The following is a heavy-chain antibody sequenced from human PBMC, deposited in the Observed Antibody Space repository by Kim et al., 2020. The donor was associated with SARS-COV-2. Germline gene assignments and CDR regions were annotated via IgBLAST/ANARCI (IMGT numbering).Heavy chain of an antibody. Sequence: SETLSLTCTVSGGSISSGGYYWSWIRQHPGKGLEWFGYIYYSGSTYYNPSLKSRVTISVDTSKNQFSLKLSSVTAADTAVYYCASDFRQYSSGWSSPFDPWGQGTLVTVSS. CDR2: IYYSGST. CDR3: ASDFRQYSSGWSSPFDP. V-gene: IGHV4-31*03. J-gene: IGHJ5*02. CDR1: GGSISSGGYY. D-gene: IGHD6-19*01.